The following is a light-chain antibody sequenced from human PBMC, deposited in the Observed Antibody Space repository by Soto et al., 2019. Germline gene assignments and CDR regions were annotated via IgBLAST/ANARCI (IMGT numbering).Light chain of an antibody. V-gene: IGLV6-57*03. CDR1: SVSIASNY. J-gene: IGLJ3*02. CDR3: QSYDSSDPWV. Sequence: NFLLTQPHSVSESPGKTVTISCTRSSVSIASNYVQWYQQRPGSAPTTVIYEDNQRPSGVPDRFSGSIDSSSNSASLTISGLKTEDEADYYCQSYDSSDPWVFGGGTQLTVL. CDR2: EDN.